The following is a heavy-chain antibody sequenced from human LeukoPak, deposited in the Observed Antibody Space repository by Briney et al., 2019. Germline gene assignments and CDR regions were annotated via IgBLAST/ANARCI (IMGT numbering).Heavy chain of an antibody. Sequence: PWGSLSLSCAASGFTFSSYAMHWVRQAPGKGLEWVAVISYDGSNKYYADSVKGRFTISRDNSKNTLYLQMNSLRAEDTAVYYCARDGSGELTYYYYYYYMDVWGKGTTVTVSS. D-gene: IGHD3-10*01. CDR3: ARDGSGELTYYYYYYYMDV. J-gene: IGHJ6*03. CDR1: GFTFSSYA. V-gene: IGHV3-30*04. CDR2: ISYDGSNK.